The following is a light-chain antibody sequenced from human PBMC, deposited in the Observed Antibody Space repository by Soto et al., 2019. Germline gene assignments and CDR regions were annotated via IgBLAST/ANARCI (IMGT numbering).Light chain of an antibody. Sequence: QSALIQPASVSGSPGQSITISCTGTSSDVGGYNFVSWYQGHPGKAPKLMIYDVTNRPSGVSNRFSGSKSGNTASLTISGLQAEDEADYYCSSYTTSNTLVFGGGTKLSVL. CDR1: SSDVGGYNF. CDR3: SSYTTSNTLV. J-gene: IGLJ2*01. V-gene: IGLV2-14*01. CDR2: DVT.